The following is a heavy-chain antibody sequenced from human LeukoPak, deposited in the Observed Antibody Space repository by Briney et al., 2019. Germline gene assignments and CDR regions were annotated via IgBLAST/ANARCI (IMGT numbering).Heavy chain of an antibody. CDR3: ARADTNRGSGGVDY. Sequence: SVKVTCMGTGYTFTHYDLHWVRLAPGQGLEWIGWINPNSGDTNYAQKFQGRITMTRDTSISTSYMELSRLRSDDTAVYYCARADTNRGSGGVDYWGQGTMVA. CDR2: INPNSGDT. D-gene: IGHD7-27*01. CDR1: GYTFTHYD. V-gene: IGHV1-2*02. J-gene: IGHJ4*02.